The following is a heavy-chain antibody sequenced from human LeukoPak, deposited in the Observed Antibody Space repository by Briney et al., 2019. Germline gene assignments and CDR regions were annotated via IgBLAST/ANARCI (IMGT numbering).Heavy chain of an antibody. CDR1: GFPFMTYD. J-gene: IGHJ6*03. CDR2: ISTTGDT. V-gene: IGHV3-13*01. Sequence: PGGSLRLSFSTSGFPFMTYDIHSVRQVSGEGLELVATISTTGDTYYAGSVKGQLTISREDVNNSLFLQMNSLRAWDTAAYYCTRDIAGSGTAMDVWGKGTTATVSS. CDR3: TRDIAGSGTAMDV. D-gene: IGHD2-15*01.